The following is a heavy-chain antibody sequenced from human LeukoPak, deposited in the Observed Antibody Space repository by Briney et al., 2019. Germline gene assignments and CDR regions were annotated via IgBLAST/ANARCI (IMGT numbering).Heavy chain of an antibody. CDR1: GFTFSSYW. J-gene: IGHJ4*02. D-gene: IGHD6-19*01. Sequence: PGRSLRLSCAASGFTFSSYWMSWGRQAPGKGLEWVANIKQDGSEKYYVDSVKGRFTTSRDNAKNSLYLQMNSLRAEDTAVYYCARDQSGWYEYYFDYWGQGTLVTVSS. CDR3: ARDQSGWYEYYFDY. CDR2: IKQDGSEK. V-gene: IGHV3-7*01.